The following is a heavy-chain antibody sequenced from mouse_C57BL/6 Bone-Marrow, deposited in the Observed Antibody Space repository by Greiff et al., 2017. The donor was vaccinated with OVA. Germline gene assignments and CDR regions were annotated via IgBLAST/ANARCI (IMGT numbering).Heavy chain of an antibody. Sequence: EVKVVESGGDLVKPGGSLKLSCAASGFTFSSYGMSWVRQTPDKRLEWVATISSGGSYTYYPDSVKGRFTISRDNAKNTLYLQMSSLKSEDTAMYYCARPIYYDYDGGPWFAYWGQGTLVTVSA. J-gene: IGHJ3*01. CDR2: ISSGGSYT. V-gene: IGHV5-6*01. CDR3: ARPIYYDYDGGPWFAY. CDR1: GFTFSSYG. D-gene: IGHD2-4*01.